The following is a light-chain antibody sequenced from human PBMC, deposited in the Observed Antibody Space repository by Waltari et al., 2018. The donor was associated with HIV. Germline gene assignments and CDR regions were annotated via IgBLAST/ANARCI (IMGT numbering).Light chain of an antibody. CDR3: GTWDSSLSAV. CDR2: DNK. CDR1: SSNIGNNY. V-gene: IGLV1-51*01. Sequence: QSVLTQPPSVSAAPGQKVTISCSGSSSNIGNNYVSWYQQPPGTAPKLLIYDNKKPPAVIHDRYAGSKSGTSATLGITGLQTGDEADYYCGTWDSSLSAVFGGGTKLTVL. J-gene: IGLJ2*01.